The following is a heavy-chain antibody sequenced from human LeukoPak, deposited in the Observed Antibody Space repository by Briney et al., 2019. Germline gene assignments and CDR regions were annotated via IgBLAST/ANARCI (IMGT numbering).Heavy chain of an antibody. CDR2: ISSSSSTI. Sequence: GGSLRVSCAASGFTFISYSMNWVRQARGKGLEWVSFISSSSSTIYYADSVKGRFTISRDNAKNSLYLQMNSLRAEDTAVYYCARDRGGSYSAIDYWGQGTLVTVSS. J-gene: IGHJ4*02. D-gene: IGHD1-26*01. CDR1: GFTFISYS. V-gene: IGHV3-48*04. CDR3: ARDRGGSYSAIDY.